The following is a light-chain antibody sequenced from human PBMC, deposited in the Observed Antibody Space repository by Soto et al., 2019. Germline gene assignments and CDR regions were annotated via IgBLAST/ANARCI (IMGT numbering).Light chain of an antibody. CDR3: QQRSSWPALT. CDR1: ESVSSF. CDR2: DAS. V-gene: IGKV3-11*01. Sequence: EIVLTQSPATLSLSPGERATLSCRASESVSSFLAWYQQKPGQPPRLLIYDASTRATGIPARFSGSGSGTDFTLTISSLGPEDFAVYYCQQRSSWPALTFGGGTKVEIK. J-gene: IGKJ4*01.